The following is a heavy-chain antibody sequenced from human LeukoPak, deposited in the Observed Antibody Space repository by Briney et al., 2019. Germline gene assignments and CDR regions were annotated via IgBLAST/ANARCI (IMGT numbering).Heavy chain of an antibody. CDR2: ISGSGGST. D-gene: IGHD4-17*01. V-gene: IGHV3-23*01. CDR3: AKLVYDYGDYSDY. Sequence: GGSLRLSCAASGCTFSSYAMSWVRQAPGKGLEWVSAISGSGGSTYYADSVKGRFTISRDNSKNTLYLQMNSLRAEDTAVYYCAKLVYDYGDYSDYWGQGTLVTVSS. CDR1: GCTFSSYA. J-gene: IGHJ4*02.